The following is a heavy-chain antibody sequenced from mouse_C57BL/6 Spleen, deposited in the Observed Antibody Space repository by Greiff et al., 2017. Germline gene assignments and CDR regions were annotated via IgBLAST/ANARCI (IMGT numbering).Heavy chain of an antibody. J-gene: IGHJ1*03. CDR2: IYPGDGDT. Sequence: VKVVESGPELVKPGASVKISCKASGYAFSSSWMNWVKQRPGKGLEWIGRIYPGDGDTNYNGKFKGKATLTADKSSSTAYMQLSSLTSEDSAVYFCARNYYGSSWYFDVWGTGTTVTVSS. CDR1: GYAFSSSW. CDR3: ARNYYGSSWYFDV. V-gene: IGHV1-82*01. D-gene: IGHD1-1*01.